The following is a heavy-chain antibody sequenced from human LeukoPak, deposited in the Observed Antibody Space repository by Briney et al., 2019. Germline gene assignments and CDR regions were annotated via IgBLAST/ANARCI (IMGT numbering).Heavy chain of an antibody. CDR2: IYPGDSDT. J-gene: IGHJ6*02. D-gene: IGHD6-13*01. V-gene: IGHV5-51*01. CDR3: ARRGKAAAGTYGMDV. Sequence: GESLKISCKASEYNFNNYWIGWVRQMPGKGLEWMGIIYPGDSDTRYSPSFEGHVTISADKSISTAFLQWRSLKASDTAIYYCARRGKAAAGTYGMDVWGQGTTATVSS. CDR1: EYNFNNYW.